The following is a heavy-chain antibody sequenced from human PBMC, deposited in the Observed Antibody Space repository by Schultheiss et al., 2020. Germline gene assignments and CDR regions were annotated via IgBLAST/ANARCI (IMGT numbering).Heavy chain of an antibody. D-gene: IGHD2-21*02. Sequence: SETLSLTCTVSGGSINSYYWSWIRQPPGKGLEWIGYIYYSGDTNYNPSLKSRVTISVDTSKNQFSLKLTSVTAADTALYYCARGTVLVAATTYNWFDPWGQGALVTVSS. J-gene: IGHJ5*02. CDR1: GGSINSYY. CDR2: IYYSGDT. CDR3: ARGTVLVAATTYNWFDP. V-gene: IGHV4-59*08.